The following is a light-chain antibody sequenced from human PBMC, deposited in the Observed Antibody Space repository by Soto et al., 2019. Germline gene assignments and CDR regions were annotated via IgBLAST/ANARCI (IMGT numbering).Light chain of an antibody. CDR1: FNDVGGYNY. V-gene: IGLV2-8*01. Sequence: QSVLTQPPSASGSPGQSVTISCTGTFNDVGGYNYVSWYQQHPGKAPKVIIYEVYKRPSGVPDRFSGFKSGKTASPTVSGLQADDEADYYCSSYVGNNNLVFGGGTKVTVL. CDR3: SSYVGNNNLV. CDR2: EVY. J-gene: IGLJ3*02.